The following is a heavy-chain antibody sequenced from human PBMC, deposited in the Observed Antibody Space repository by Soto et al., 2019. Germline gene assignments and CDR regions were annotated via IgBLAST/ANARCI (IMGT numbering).Heavy chain of an antibody. V-gene: IGHV3-7*03. CDR1: GFTFSSYW. D-gene: IGHD3-22*01. Sequence: PGGSLRLSCAASGFTFSSYWMSWVRQAPGKGLEWVANIKQDGSEKYYVDSVKGRFTISRDNAKNSLYLQMNSLRAEDTAVYYCARGDSAYYYDSSGYYSFDYWGQGTLVTVSS. CDR3: ARGDSAYYYDSSGYYSFDY. CDR2: IKQDGSEK. J-gene: IGHJ4*02.